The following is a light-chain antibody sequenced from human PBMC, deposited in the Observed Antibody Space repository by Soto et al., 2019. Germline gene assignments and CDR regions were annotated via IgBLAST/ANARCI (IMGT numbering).Light chain of an antibody. CDR3: QQYANSPHT. Sequence: EIVLTQSPGTLSLSPGERATLSCRASQSVRANYLAWYQQKPGQAPRLLIYGASSRATGIPDRFSGSGSGTDFTLTISRLEPGDFAVYTCQQYANSPHTFGQGTKLEIK. CDR2: GAS. J-gene: IGKJ2*01. CDR1: QSVRANY. V-gene: IGKV3-20*01.